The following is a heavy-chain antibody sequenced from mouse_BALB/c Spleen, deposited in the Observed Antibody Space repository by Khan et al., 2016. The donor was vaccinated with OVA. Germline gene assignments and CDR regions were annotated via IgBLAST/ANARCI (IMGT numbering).Heavy chain of an antibody. Sequence: EVQLQQSGAELVRPGASVKLSCTASGFNIKDTYIHWIKQRPEQGLEWIGRIDPANGDAKYDPKFQDKATLPTATFSNTAYLQLSRLPSEYTAVYYYATLYGNPFTYWGQGTMVTVSA. J-gene: IGHJ3*01. CDR3: ATLYGNPFTY. V-gene: IGHV14-3*02. D-gene: IGHD2-1*01. CDR1: GFNIKDTY. CDR2: IDPANGDA.